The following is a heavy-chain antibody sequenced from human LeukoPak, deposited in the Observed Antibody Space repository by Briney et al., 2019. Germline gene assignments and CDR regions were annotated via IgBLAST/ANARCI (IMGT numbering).Heavy chain of an antibody. J-gene: IGHJ4*02. CDR3: ARDGSNPYFDY. CDR1: GFSFTSYW. V-gene: IGHV3-7*01. CDR2: INRDGSEK. D-gene: IGHD6-13*01. Sequence: TGGSLRLSCAASGFSFTSYWMSWVRQAPGQGLEWVANINRDGSEKYYVDSVKGRFTISRDNGKNSLYLQMNSLRAEDMAVHFCARDGSNPYFDYWGQGSLVTVSS.